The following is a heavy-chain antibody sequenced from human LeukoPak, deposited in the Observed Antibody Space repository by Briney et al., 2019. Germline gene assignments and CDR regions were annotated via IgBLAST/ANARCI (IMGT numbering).Heavy chain of an antibody. V-gene: IGHV1-69*05. D-gene: IGHD2-2*01. CDR3: ARSVVPAHMGVAFDI. Sequence: SVKVSCKASGGTFSSYAISWVRQAPGQGLEWMGGIIPIFGTANYAQKFQGRVTITTDESTSTAYMELSSLRSEDTAVYYCARSVVPAHMGVAFDIWGQGTMVTVSS. CDR2: IIPIFGTA. CDR1: GGTFSSYA. J-gene: IGHJ3*02.